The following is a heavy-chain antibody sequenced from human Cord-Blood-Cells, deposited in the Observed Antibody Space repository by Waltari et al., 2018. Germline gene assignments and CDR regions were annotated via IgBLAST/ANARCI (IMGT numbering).Heavy chain of an antibody. CDR1: GFTFSSYG. CDR3: ARGNVSHDAFDI. V-gene: IGHV3-33*01. Sequence: QVQLVESGGGVVQPGRSLRLSCAAAGFTFSSYGMHRVRQAPGKGMEWVAVIWYDESNKYYADSVKGRFTISRDNSKNTLYLQMNSLRAEDTAVYYCARGNVSHDAFDIWGQGTMVTVSS. CDR2: IWYDESNK. J-gene: IGHJ3*02. D-gene: IGHD3-16*01.